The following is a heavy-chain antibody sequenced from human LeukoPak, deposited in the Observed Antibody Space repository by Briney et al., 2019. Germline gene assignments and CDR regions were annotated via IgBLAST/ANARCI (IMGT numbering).Heavy chain of an antibody. CDR2: IYSGGST. D-gene: IGHD5-18*01. Sequence: GGSLRLSCAASGFTVSSNYMSWVRQAPGKGLEWVSVIYSGGSTYYADSVKGRFTISRGNSKNTLYLQMNSLRAEDTAVYYCAREGSYGVNDYWGQGTLVTVSS. CDR1: GFTVSSNY. J-gene: IGHJ4*02. CDR3: AREGSYGVNDY. V-gene: IGHV3-53*01.